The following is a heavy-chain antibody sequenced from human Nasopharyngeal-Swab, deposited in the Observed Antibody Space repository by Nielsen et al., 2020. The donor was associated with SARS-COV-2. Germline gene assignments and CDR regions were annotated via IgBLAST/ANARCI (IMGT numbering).Heavy chain of an antibody. Sequence: SETLSLTCTVSGGSIRSRNYYWDWIRQPPGKGLEWIGTIYNSGTTYYNPSLKSRITISVDTSKNQFSLKVNSVTAVDTAVYYCARRSGWFMDYWGRGTLVTVSS. D-gene: IGHD6-19*01. CDR2: IYNSGTT. CDR1: GGSIRSRNYY. J-gene: IGHJ4*02. V-gene: IGHV4-39*07. CDR3: ARRSGWFMDY.